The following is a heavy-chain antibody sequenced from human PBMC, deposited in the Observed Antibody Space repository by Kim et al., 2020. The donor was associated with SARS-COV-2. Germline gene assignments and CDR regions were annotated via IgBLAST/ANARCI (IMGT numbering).Heavy chain of an antibody. CDR3: ARGGSWVPAATYGMDV. D-gene: IGHD2-2*01. V-gene: IGHV3-13*01. J-gene: IGHJ6*02. Sequence: SVKGRFTISRENAKNSLYLQMNSLRAGDTAVYYCARGGSWVPAATYGMDVWGQGTTVTVSS.